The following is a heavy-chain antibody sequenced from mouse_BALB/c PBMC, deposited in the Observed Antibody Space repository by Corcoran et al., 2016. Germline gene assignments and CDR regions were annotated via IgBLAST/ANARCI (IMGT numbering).Heavy chain of an antibody. V-gene: IGHV1S34*01. J-gene: IGHJ2*01. CDR2: ISCYNGAT. CDR1: GYSLTGYY. Sequence: LVKTGASVKISCKASGYSLTGYYMHWVKQSHGKSLEWIGYISCYNGATSYNQKFKGKATFTVDTSSSTAYMQFNSLTSEDSAVYYCARGHYRSDRYYFDYWGQGTTLTVSS. D-gene: IGHD2-14*01. CDR3: ARGHYRSDRYYFDY.